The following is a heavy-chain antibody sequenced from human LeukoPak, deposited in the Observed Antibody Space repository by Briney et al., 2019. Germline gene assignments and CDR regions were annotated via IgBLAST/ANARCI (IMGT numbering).Heavy chain of an antibody. CDR1: GFTFSRNN. V-gene: IGHV3-30*02. Sequence: GGSLRLSCAASGFTFSRNNMHWVRRAPGKGLEWVAFIQFDGKNEYYSESVKGRFTTSKDNSKNTLYLQMNSLKAEDTAVYYCAKDSGHDGYAFDIWGPGTMVTVSS. CDR3: AKDSGHDGYAFDI. D-gene: IGHD5-24*01. J-gene: IGHJ3*02. CDR2: IQFDGKNE.